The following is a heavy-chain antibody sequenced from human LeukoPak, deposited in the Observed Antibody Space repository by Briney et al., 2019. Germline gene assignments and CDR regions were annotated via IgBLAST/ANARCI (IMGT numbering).Heavy chain of an antibody. J-gene: IGHJ6*02. CDR2: ISSSSSTI. Sequence: GGSLRLSCAASGFSFSGYSMSWVRQAPGKGLEWVSSISSSSSTIYYADSVKGRFTISRDNAKNSLFLQMNSLRGEETAVYYCAREDWIQLGGDYYYGMDVWGQGTTVTVSS. V-gene: IGHV3-48*04. D-gene: IGHD5-18*01. CDR1: GFSFSGYS. CDR3: AREDWIQLGGDYYYGMDV.